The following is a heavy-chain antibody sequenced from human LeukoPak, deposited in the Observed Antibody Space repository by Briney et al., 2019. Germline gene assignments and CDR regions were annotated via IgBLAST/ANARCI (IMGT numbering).Heavy chain of an antibody. CDR3: ARAIHSSGYPPVDY. D-gene: IGHD3-22*01. J-gene: IGHJ4*02. CDR1: GFTFSSYA. CDR2: ISCNGGTT. Sequence: AGGSLRLSCAASGFTFSSYAMHWVRQAPGKGLEYVSAISCNGGTTYYANSVKGRFTISRDNSKNTLYLQMGSLRAEDMAVYYCARAIHSSGYPPVDYWGQGTLVTVSS. V-gene: IGHV3-64*01.